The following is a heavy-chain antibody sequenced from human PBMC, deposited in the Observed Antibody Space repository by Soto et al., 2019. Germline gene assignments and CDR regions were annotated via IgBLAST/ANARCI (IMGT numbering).Heavy chain of an antibody. CDR2: ISGSGTST. CDR3: AKSLSALFSLGDFKY. Sequence: PGGSLRLCCAASGFTFSSYALNWVRQAPGKGLEWVAEISGSGTSTYYAPSVKGRFIISSDSSKNTLYLRMYSLRAEDTAMYYCAKSLSALFSLGDFKYWGQGALVTVSS. D-gene: IGHD2-21*01. CDR1: GFTFSSYA. V-gene: IGHV3-23*01. J-gene: IGHJ4*02.